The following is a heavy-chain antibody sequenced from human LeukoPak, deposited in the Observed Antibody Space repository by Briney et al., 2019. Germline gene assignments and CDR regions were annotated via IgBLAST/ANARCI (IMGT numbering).Heavy chain of an antibody. V-gene: IGHV1-2*06. J-gene: IGHJ3*02. CDR3: ASTKTPPSVAFDI. D-gene: IGHD4-23*01. Sequence: ASVKVSCXASGYTFTGYYMHWVRQAPGQGLEWMGRINPNSGGTNYAQKFQGRVTMTRDTSISTAYMELSRLRSDDTAVYYCASTKTPPSVAFDIWGQGTMVTVSS. CDR2: INPNSGGT. CDR1: GYTFTGYY.